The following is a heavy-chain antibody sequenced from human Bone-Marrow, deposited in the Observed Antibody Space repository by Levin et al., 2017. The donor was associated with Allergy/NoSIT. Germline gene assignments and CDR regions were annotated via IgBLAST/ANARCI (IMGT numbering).Heavy chain of an antibody. J-gene: IGHJ2*01. Sequence: PGGSLRLSCVVSGFTFNNYWMTWVRQGPGKGLEWVANIKQDGSDKSYVDSVKARFTISRDNAKNSVFLHMNNLRADDTAFYYCARLVTPAYDVWSGYYYPVREWFFDLWGRGTLVTVSS. D-gene: IGHD3-3*01. V-gene: IGHV3-7*01. CDR2: IKQDGSDK. CDR1: GFTFNNYW. CDR3: ARLVTPAYDVWSGYYYPVREWFFDL.